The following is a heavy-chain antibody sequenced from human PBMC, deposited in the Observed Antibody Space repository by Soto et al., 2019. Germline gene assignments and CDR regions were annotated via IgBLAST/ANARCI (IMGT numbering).Heavy chain of an antibody. Sequence: PGGSLRLSCAASGFTFSSYWMSWVRQAPGKGLEWVANIKQDGSEKYYVDSVKGRFTISRDNAKNSLYLQMNSLRAEDTAVYYCARGAHIYLTVTTFWLTGPYWDVWGQGTTVTVSS. CDR2: IKQDGSEK. D-gene: IGHD4-4*01. CDR1: GFTFSSYW. J-gene: IGHJ6*02. V-gene: IGHV3-7*03. CDR3: ARGAHIYLTVTTFWLTGPYWDV.